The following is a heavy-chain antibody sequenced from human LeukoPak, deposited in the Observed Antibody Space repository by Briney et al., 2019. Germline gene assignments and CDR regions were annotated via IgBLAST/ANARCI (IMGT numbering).Heavy chain of an antibody. CDR3: AGTGYSSSWTHPRVDY. CDR2: IYHSGST. V-gene: IGHV4-30-2*02. D-gene: IGHD6-13*01. J-gene: IGHJ4*02. CDR1: GGSISSGGSS. Sequence: PSETLSLTCVVSGGSISSGGSSRSLIRQPPGKGLEWIWYIYHSGSTYYNPSLKSRVTTSVDRSRNQFSVKLSSVTAADTAVYYCAGTGYSSSWTHPRVDYWGQGTLVTVSS.